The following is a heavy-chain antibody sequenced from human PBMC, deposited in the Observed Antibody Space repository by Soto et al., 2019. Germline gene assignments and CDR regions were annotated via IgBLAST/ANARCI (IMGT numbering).Heavy chain of an antibody. CDR3: ANSRVSMVRGLIIIPNY. CDR1: GFPFTGYA. D-gene: IGHD3-10*01. CDR2: ISGHGDAT. J-gene: IGHJ4*02. Sequence: PGGSLRLSCAASGFPFTGYAMSWVRQAPGKGLEWVSAISGHGDATFYADSVKGRFTISRDNSKNTLYLHMNSLRAEDTALYYCANSRVSMVRGLIIIPNYWGQGTLGTV. V-gene: IGHV3-23*01.